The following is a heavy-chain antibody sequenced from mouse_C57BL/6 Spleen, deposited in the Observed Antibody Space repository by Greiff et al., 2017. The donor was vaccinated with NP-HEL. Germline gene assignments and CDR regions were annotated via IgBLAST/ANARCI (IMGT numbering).Heavy chain of an antibody. D-gene: IGHD2-10*01. CDR1: GFTFSDYG. V-gene: IGHV5-17*01. CDR2: ISSGSSTI. J-gene: IGHJ4*01. Sequence: DVQLVESGGGLVKPGGSLKLSCAASGFTFSDYGMHWVRQAPEKGLEWVAYISSGSSTIYYADTVKGRFTISRDNAKNTLFLQMTSLRSEDTAMYYCASLLYYYAMDYWGQGTSVTVSS. CDR3: ASLLYYYAMDY.